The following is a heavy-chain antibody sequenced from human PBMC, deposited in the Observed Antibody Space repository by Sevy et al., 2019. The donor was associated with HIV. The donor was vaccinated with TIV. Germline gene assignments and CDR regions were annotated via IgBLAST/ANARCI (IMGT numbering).Heavy chain of an antibody. CDR2: TYYRSKWYN. Sequence: SQTLSLTCAISGDSVSSNSAAWNWIRQSPSRGLEWLGRTYYRSKWYNDYAVSVKSRITINPDTSKNRFSLQLNSGTPEETAVYYCARGTYYYDSSGYEDAFDIWGQGTMVTVSS. CDR3: ARGTYYYDSSGYEDAFDI. D-gene: IGHD3-22*01. J-gene: IGHJ3*02. V-gene: IGHV6-1*01. CDR1: GDSVSSNSAA.